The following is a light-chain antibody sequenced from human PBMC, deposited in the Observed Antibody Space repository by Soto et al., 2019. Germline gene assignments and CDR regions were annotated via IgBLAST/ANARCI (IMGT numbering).Light chain of an antibody. J-gene: IGLJ3*02. CDR3: CSYAGRYTWV. CDR2: DVS. V-gene: IGLV2-11*01. Sequence: QSALTQPRSVSESPGQSVTISCTGTSSDVAIYNYVSWYQQHPGKAPKLMIYDVSKRPSGVPDRFSGSKSGNTASLTISGLQAEDEADYCCCSYAGRYTWVFGGGTKLTVL. CDR1: SSDVAIYNY.